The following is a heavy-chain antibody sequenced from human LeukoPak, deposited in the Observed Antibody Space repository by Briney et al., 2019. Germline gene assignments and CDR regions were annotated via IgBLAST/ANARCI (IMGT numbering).Heavy chain of an antibody. J-gene: IGHJ4*02. CDR2: IKQDGSEK. Sequence: GGSLRLSCAASGFTFSSYWMSWVRQAPGKGLEWVANIKQDGSEKYYVDSVKGRFTISRDNAKNSLYLQMNSLRAEDTAVYYCAKAGYCSGGSCYSFDYWGQGTLVTVSS. CDR3: AKAGYCSGGSCYSFDY. V-gene: IGHV3-7*05. D-gene: IGHD2-15*01. CDR1: GFTFSSYW.